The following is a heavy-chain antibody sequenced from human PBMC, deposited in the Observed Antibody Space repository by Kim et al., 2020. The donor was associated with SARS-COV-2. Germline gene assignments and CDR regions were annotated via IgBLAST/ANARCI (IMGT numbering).Heavy chain of an antibody. CDR2: MWYDGSNK. CDR3: ARVGSLMGPLDY. J-gene: IGHJ4*02. V-gene: IGHV3-33*01. CDR1: GFTFSSYG. Sequence: GGSLRLSCAASGFTFSSYGMHWVRQAPGKGLEWVAVMWYDGSNKYYADSVKGRFTISRDNSKNTLYLQMNSLRAEDTAVYYCARVGSLMGPLDYWGQGTLVTVSS. D-gene: IGHD3-10*01.